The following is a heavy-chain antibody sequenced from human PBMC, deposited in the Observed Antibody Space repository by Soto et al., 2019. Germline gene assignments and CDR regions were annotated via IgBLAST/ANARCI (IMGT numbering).Heavy chain of an antibody. Sequence: VQLVQSGAEVKKPGESLKISCKGFGYNFTRYWIGWVRQMTGKGLEWMGSIHPGDSDTRYSPSFQGKVIISADKSTSTAHLQWSSLKASDPAMYYGTRHASKYAVYYYHFGMDVWGQGTTVTVS. CDR2: IHPGDSDT. D-gene: IGHD2-2*01. V-gene: IGHV5-51*01. CDR3: TRHASKYAVYYYHFGMDV. J-gene: IGHJ6*02. CDR1: GYNFTRYW.